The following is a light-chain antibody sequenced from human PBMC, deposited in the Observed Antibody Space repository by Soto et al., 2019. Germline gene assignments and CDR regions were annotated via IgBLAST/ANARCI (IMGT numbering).Light chain of an antibody. Sequence: EIVLTQSPDILSSSPGERATLSCRASQSVSSNYLVWFQQKPGQAPRLVIYDASTRATGIPDRFSGSGSGTDFTLTISGLEPEDFAVYYCYQFGKAPLTFGGGTKVEIK. J-gene: IGKJ4*01. CDR2: DAS. CDR1: QSVSSNY. V-gene: IGKV3-20*01. CDR3: YQFGKAPLT.